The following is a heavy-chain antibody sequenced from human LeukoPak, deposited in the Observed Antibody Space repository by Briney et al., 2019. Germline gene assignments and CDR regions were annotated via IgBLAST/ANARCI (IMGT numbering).Heavy chain of an antibody. J-gene: IGHJ5*02. V-gene: IGHV3-43*02. D-gene: IGHD6-25*01. CDR2: ISGDGGST. CDR1: GFTVSTYV. CDR3: VRESESSGWFDH. Sequence: PGGSLRLSCAVSGFTVSTYVMHWIRQAPGKGLEWVSLISGDGGSTFYADSVRGRFTISRDNSKNSLSLRMSSLRSEDTALYFCVRESESSGWFDHWGQGTLVTVSS.